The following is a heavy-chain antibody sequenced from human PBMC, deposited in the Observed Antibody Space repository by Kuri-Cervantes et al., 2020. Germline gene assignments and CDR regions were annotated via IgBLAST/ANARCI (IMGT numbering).Heavy chain of an antibody. V-gene: IGHV3-33*01. CDR1: GFTFSGYG. D-gene: IGHD3-10*01. CDR2: IWYDGSNK. J-gene: IGHJ5*02. Sequence: GESLKISCAASGFTFSGYGMHWVRQAPGKGLEWVAVIWYDGSNKYYADSVKGRFTISRDNSKNTLYLQMNSLRAEDTAVYYCARSQKGRAYGPSMNWFDPWGQGTLVTVSS. CDR3: ARSQKGRAYGPSMNWFDP.